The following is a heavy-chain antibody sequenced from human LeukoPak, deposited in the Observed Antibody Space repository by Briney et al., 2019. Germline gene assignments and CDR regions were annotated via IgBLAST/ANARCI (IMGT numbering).Heavy chain of an antibody. CDR3: ARALAADQPFFDY. V-gene: IGHV4-30-2*01. CDR2: IYHSGST. J-gene: IGHJ4*02. D-gene: IGHD6-13*01. CDR1: GGSISSGGYY. Sequence: SQTLSLTCTVSGGSISSGGYYWSWIRQPPGKGLEWIGYIYHSGSTYYNPSLKSRVTISVVRSKNQFSLKLSSVTAADTAVYYCARALAADQPFFDYWGQGTLVTVSS.